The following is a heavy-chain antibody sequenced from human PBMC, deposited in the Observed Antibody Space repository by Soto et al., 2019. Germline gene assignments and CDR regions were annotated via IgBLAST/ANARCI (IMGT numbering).Heavy chain of an antibody. CDR1: GGSISSYY. CDR2: VYTSGCS. CDR3: ASDRPRVATSGYDRDV. V-gene: IGHV4-4*07. Sequence: QVQLQESGPGLVKPSETLSLTCTVSGGSISSYYWGWIRQPAGKGLEWIGCVYTSGCSNYNPSLRSTCTMSVDTSTNQFSRKLSSVTAPATAVDYCASDRPRVATSGYDRDVWGQGTAVTVSS. D-gene: IGHD5-12*01. J-gene: IGHJ6*02.